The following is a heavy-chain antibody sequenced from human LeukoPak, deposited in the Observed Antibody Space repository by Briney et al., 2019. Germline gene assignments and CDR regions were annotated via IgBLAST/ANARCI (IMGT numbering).Heavy chain of an antibody. CDR1: GFTFTNYW. CDR3: ARLREIPVFGVVTKSTSYFDY. Sequence: GGSLRLSCAASGFTFTNYWISWVRQAPGKGLELVANIKQDRSEKYYVDSVKGRFTISRDNAKNSLYLQMNSLRAEDTAVYYCARLREIPVFGVVTKSTSYFDYWGQGTLVTVSS. D-gene: IGHD3-3*01. J-gene: IGHJ4*02. V-gene: IGHV3-7*01. CDR2: IKQDRSEK.